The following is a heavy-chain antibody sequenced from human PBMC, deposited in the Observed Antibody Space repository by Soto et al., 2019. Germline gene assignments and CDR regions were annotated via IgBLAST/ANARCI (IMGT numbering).Heavy chain of an antibody. CDR3: ARGNFYYGMDV. J-gene: IGHJ6*02. V-gene: IGHV4-34*01. CDR1: GESFSGNY. Sequence: SETLSLTCAVYGESFSGNYWSWIRQPPGKGLEWIGEFSDSGSTNYNPSLKSRVTISEDMSKSQFSLKLSSVTAADTAVCYCARGNFYYGMDVWGQGTTVTVSS. CDR2: FSDSGST.